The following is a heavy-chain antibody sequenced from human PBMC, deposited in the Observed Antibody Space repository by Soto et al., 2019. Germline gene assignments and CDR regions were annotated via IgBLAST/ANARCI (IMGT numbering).Heavy chain of an antibody. Sequence: SETLSLTCTVSGGSISSYYWSLIRQPAGKGLEWIGRIYTSGSTNYNPSLKSRVTMSVDTSKNQLSLKLSSVKAEDTAVYYCARACSSNSCYDVFDYWGQGTLVTVSS. J-gene: IGHJ4*02. D-gene: IGHD2-2*01. CDR3: ARACSSNSCYDVFDY. CDR1: GGSISSYY. V-gene: IGHV4-4*07. CDR2: IYTSGST.